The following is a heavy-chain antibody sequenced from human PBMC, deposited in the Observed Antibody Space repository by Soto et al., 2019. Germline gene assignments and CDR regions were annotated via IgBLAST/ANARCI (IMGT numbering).Heavy chain of an antibody. J-gene: IGHJ4*02. Sequence: QVQLVESGGGVVQPGRSLRLSCAASGFTFSSYGMHWVRQAPGKGLEWVAVISYDGSNKYYADSVKGRFTISRDNSKNTLYLQMNSLRAEDTAVYYCAKDEDIVVVVAASLPDYWGQGTLVTVSS. D-gene: IGHD2-15*01. CDR3: AKDEDIVVVVAASLPDY. V-gene: IGHV3-30*18. CDR1: GFTFSSYG. CDR2: ISYDGSNK.